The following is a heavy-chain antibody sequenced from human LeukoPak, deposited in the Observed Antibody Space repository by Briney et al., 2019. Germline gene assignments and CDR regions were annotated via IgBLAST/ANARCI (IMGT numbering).Heavy chain of an antibody. CDR2: IYQTGST. CDR1: GGSISSYY. CDR3: ARGPFYGMDV. Sequence: YPSETLSLTCTVSGGSISSYYWSWIRQPPGKGLEWIGNIYQTGSTYYNPSLTSRVTISIDTSKNQFSLKLSSVTAADTAVYYCARGPFYGMDVWGQGTTVTVSS. J-gene: IGHJ6*02. V-gene: IGHV4-59*12.